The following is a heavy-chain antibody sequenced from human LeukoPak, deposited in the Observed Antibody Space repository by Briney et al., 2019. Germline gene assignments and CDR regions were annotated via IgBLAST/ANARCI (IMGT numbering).Heavy chain of an antibody. CDR1: GGSFSGYY. D-gene: IGHD3-22*01. V-gene: IGHV4-34*01. CDR3: ARYYYDSSGYYYNAFDI. J-gene: IGHJ3*02. CDR2: INHSGST. Sequence: SETLSLTCAVYGGSFSGYYWSWIPQPPGKGLEWIGEINHSGSTNYNPSLKSRVTISVDTSKNQFSLKLSSVTAADTAVYYCARYYYDSSGYYYNAFDIWGQGTMVTVSS.